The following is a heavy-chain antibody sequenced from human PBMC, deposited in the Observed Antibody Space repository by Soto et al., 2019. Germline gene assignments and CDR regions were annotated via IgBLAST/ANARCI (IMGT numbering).Heavy chain of an antibody. CDR1: GGAFSSYS. V-gene: IGHV1-69*13. J-gene: IGHJ3*02. Sequence: GASVKVSCKASGGAFSSYSISSLRQAPGQGLEWMGWIIPNFGNANYAQKFQGRVTMTADESTSTAYMELRSLRSDDTAVYYCAREVAISIFGVVDYDAFDIRGQGTMVTVPS. CDR3: AREVAISIFGVVDYDAFDI. D-gene: IGHD3-3*01. CDR2: IIPNFGNA.